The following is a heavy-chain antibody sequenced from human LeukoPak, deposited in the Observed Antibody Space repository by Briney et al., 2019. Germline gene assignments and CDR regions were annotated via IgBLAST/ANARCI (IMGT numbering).Heavy chain of an antibody. CDR1: GYTFTGYY. CDR3: ARRYFGSGSYYTDY. V-gene: IGHV1-2*02. Sequence: ASVKVSCKASGYTFTGYYIHWVRQAPGQGLEWMGWINPNSGGTNYAQKFQGRVTMTRDTSISTAYMELSRLRSDDTAVYYCARRYFGSGSYYTDYWGQGTLVTVSS. D-gene: IGHD3-10*01. J-gene: IGHJ4*02. CDR2: INPNSGGT.